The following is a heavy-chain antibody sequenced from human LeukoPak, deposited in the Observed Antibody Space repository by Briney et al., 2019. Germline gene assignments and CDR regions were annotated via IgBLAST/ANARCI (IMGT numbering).Heavy chain of an antibody. CDR1: GFTFSSYW. J-gene: IGHJ4*02. CDR2: ISDDGSTS. V-gene: IGHV3-74*01. D-gene: IGHD4-23*01. CDR3: ARLSRGNQRDDY. Sequence: PGGSLRLSCAPSGFTFSSYWMYWVRQAPGKGLVWVSLISDDGSTSSCADSVKGRFTISRDNAKNTLYLQMTSLRADDTAVYYCARLSRGNQRDDYWGQGTLVTVSS.